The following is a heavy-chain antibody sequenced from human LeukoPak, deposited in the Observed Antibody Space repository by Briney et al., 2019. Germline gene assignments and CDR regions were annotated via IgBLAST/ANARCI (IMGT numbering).Heavy chain of an antibody. J-gene: IGHJ4*02. V-gene: IGHV3-23*01. CDR2: ISGSGGST. CDR1: GFTFSSYA. D-gene: IGHD2-2*01. CDR3: AKDPSIVVVPAAKFDY. Sequence: GGSLRLSCAASGFTFSSYAMSWVRQAPGKGLEWVSAISGSGGSTYYADSVKGRFTIPRDNSKNTLYLQMKSLKAEDTAVYYCAKDPSIVVVPAAKFDYWGQGTLVTVSS.